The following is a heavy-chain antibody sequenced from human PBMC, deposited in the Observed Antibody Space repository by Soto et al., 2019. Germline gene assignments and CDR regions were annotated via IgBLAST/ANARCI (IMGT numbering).Heavy chain of an antibody. J-gene: IGHJ3*02. Sequence: ASVKVSCKASGGTFSSYAISWVRQAPGQGLEWMGGIIPSFGTANYAQKLQGRVTITADESTSTAYMELSSLRSEDAAVYYWARFLGGIASWAGAAFDIWGQGTMVTVSS. CDR2: IIPSFGTA. V-gene: IGHV1-69*13. D-gene: IGHD6-13*01. CDR3: ARFLGGIASWAGAAFDI. CDR1: GGTFSSYA.